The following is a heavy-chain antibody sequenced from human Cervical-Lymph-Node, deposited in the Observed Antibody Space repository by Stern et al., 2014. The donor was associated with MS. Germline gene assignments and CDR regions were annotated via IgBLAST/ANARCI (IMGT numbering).Heavy chain of an antibody. CDR3: ARGDYSYYDFWSGYAGDYYGMDV. V-gene: IGHV3-30-3*01. CDR1: GFTFSSYA. J-gene: IGHJ6*02. D-gene: IGHD3-3*01. Sequence: MQLVESGGGVVQPGRSLRLSCAASGFTFSSYAMHWVRQAPGKGLEWVAVISYDGSNKYYADSVKGRFTISRDNSKNTLYLQMNSLRAEDTAVYYCARGDYSYYDFWSGYAGDYYGMDVWGQGTTVTVSS. CDR2: ISYDGSNK.